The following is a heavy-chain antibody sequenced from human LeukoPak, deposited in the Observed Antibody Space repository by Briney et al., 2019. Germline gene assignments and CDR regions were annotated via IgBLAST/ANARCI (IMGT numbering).Heavy chain of an antibody. D-gene: IGHD3-10*01. CDR3: ARESSGTYYNPLGYMDV. V-gene: IGHV4-4*07. CDR2: IFTTGIT. CDR1: GGSISLYY. J-gene: IGHJ6*03. Sequence: SESLSLTCTVSGGSISLYYWNWIRQPAGKGLEWNGRIFTTGITNYKSSLKSRVTMSVDTSKNQFSLNLTSVTAADTAVYYCARESSGTYYNPLGYMDVWGKGTTVTVSS.